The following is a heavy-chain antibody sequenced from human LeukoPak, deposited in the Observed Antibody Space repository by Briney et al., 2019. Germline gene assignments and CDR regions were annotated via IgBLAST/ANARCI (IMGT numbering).Heavy chain of an antibody. CDR2: ISYDGSNK. D-gene: IGHD6-19*01. CDR3: AKAPSGYSSGWYTY. V-gene: IGHV3-30*18. J-gene: IGHJ4*02. Sequence: GGSLRLSCAASGFTFSSYGMHWVRQAPGKGLEWVAVISYDGSNKYYADSVKGRFTISRDNSKNTLYLQMNSLRAEDTAVYYCAKAPSGYSSGWYTYWGQGTLVTVSS. CDR1: GFTFSSYG.